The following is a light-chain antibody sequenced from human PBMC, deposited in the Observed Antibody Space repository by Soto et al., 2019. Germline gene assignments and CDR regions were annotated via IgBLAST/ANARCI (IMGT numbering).Light chain of an antibody. V-gene: IGLV2-14*01. J-gene: IGLJ1*01. CDR3: SSYTSGSSYV. Sequence: QSALTQPASVSGSPGQSIATSCTGTSSDVGGYDSVCWYQQHPGKAPKLIIFGVSNRPSGVSNRFSGSKSGNTASLTISGLQAEDEADYYCSSYTSGSSYVFGTGTKVTVL. CDR1: SSDVGGYDS. CDR2: GVS.